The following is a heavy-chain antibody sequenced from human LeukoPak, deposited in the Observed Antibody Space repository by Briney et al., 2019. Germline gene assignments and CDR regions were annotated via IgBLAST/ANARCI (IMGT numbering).Heavy chain of an antibody. J-gene: IGHJ4*02. Sequence: GGSLRLSCAASGLTFSSYSMNWVRQAPGKGLEWVSSISSSNSYIHYADSVKGRFTISRDNAKNSLYLQTNSLRAEDTAVYYCARDPPTYYDFWSGYSCWGQRTLVTVSS. CDR1: GLTFSSYS. D-gene: IGHD3-3*01. CDR2: ISSSNSYI. CDR3: ARDPPTYYDFWSGYSC. V-gene: IGHV3-21*01.